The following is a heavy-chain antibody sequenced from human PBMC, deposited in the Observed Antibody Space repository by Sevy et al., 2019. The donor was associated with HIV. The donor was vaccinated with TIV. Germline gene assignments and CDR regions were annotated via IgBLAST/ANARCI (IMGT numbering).Heavy chain of an antibody. D-gene: IGHD6-13*01. Sequence: GGSLRLSCAASGFTFSGSAMHWVRQAPGKGLRWVSTITGSGNNTYYADSVKGRFTISRDNSKNIVYLQINSLRAEDTAVYYCAKSGYRAAVGTDWGQGTLVTVSS. V-gene: IGHV3-23*01. CDR3: AKSGYRAAVGTD. J-gene: IGHJ4*02. CDR1: GFTFSGSA. CDR2: ITGSGNNT.